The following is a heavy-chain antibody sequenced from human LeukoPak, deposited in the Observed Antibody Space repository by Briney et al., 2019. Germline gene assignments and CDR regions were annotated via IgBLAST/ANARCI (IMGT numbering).Heavy chain of an antibody. CDR1: GFTVSSNY. CDR2: IYSGGST. D-gene: IGHD2-15*01. CDR3: VSVGCSGGRCSRGSGFDI. V-gene: IGHV3-53*05. J-gene: IGHJ3*02. Sequence: GGSLRLSCAASGFTVSSNYMSWVRQAPGRGLEWVSVIYSGGSTYYADSVKGRFTISRDNSKNMLYLQMSSLRPEDTSVYYCVSVGCSGGRCSRGSGFDIWGQGTVVTVSP.